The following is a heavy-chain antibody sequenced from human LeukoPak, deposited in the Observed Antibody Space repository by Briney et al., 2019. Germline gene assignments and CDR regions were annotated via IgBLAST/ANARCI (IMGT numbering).Heavy chain of an antibody. D-gene: IGHD3-22*01. J-gene: IGHJ5*02. V-gene: IGHV1-69*05. CDR2: IIPIFGTA. CDR3: ARGANYYDSSGSSNWLGP. Sequence: SVKVSCTASGGTFSSYAISWVRQAPGQGLEWMGGIIPIFGTANYAQKFQGRVTMTRDTSASTVYMRLRSLRSEDTAVYYCARGANYYDSSGSSNWLGPWGRGTLVTVSP. CDR1: GGTFSSYA.